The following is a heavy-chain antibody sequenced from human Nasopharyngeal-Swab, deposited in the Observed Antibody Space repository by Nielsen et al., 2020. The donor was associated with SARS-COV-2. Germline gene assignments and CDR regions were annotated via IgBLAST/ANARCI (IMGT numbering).Heavy chain of an antibody. J-gene: IGHJ4*02. V-gene: IGHV1-69*13. CDR2: IIPIFGTA. D-gene: IGHD6-6*01. Sequence: LVKVSCKASGGTFSSYAISWVRQAPGQGLEWMGGIIPIFGTANYAQKFQGRVTITADESTSTAYMELSSLRSEDTAVYYCARAASIAARPGLDYWGQGTLVTVSS. CDR3: ARAASIAARPGLDY. CDR1: GGTFSSYA.